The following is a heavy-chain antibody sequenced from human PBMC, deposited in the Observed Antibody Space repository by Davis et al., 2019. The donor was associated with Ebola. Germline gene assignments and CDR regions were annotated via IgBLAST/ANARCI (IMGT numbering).Heavy chain of an antibody. V-gene: IGHV1-8*01. J-gene: IGHJ4*02. CDR3: ARRVGARSGFDS. CDR1: GYTFTSYD. Sequence: ASVKVSCKASGYTFTSYDINWVRQAIGQGLEWMGWMNPNSGNTGYAQKFQGRITMTRNISISTAYMELSSLRSDDTAVYYCARRVGARSGFDSWGQGSLVTVSS. CDR2: MNPNSGNT. D-gene: IGHD1-26*01.